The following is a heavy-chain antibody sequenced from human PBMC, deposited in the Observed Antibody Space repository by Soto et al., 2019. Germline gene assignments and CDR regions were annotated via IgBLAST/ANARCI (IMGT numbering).Heavy chain of an antibody. D-gene: IGHD5-12*01. Sequence: GGSLRLSCLASGYVFSGHWVHWVRQVPGKGLEYVSGVRGNGDPPFYADSVKGRFTISRDNSKNTLYLQMSSLSADDTAVYYCVKSRGGNNFDFFDWGQGALVTVSS. J-gene: IGHJ4*02. CDR2: VRGNGDPP. CDR1: GYVFSGHW. V-gene: IGHV3-64D*06. CDR3: VKSRGGNNFDFFD.